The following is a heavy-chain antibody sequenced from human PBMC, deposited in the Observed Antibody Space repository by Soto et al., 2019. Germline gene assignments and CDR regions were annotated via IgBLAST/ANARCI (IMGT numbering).Heavy chain of an antibody. CDR1: GFTFSSYG. V-gene: IGHV3-30*18. J-gene: IGHJ5*02. D-gene: IGHD3-10*01. CDR2: ISYDGSNK. CDR3: AKARSGFCELPNWFDP. Sequence: GGSLRLSCAASGFTFSSYGMHWVRQAPGKGLEWVAVISYDGSNKYYADSVKGRFTISRDNSKNTLYLQMNSLRAEDTAVYYCAKARSGFCELPNWFDPWGQGTLVTVSS.